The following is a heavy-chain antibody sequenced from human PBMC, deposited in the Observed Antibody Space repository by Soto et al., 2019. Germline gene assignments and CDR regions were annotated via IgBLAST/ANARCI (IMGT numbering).Heavy chain of an antibody. CDR3: ARHRTHSSSWVDY. J-gene: IGHJ4*02. CDR2: IYYSGST. V-gene: IGHV4-39*01. Sequence: SETLSLTGTVARSSINNSSYYWDSIRQPPGKGLEWIGSIYYSGSTYDNPSLKSRVTISVDTSKNQFSLKLSSVTAADTAVYYCARHRTHSSSWVDYWGQGTRVTVS. D-gene: IGHD6-13*01. CDR1: RSSINNSSYY.